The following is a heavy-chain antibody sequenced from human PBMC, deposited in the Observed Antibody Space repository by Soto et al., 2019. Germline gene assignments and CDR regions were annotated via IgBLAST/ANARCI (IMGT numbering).Heavy chain of an antibody. CDR2: IYYSGST. Sequence: QLQLQESGPGLVMPSETLSLTCTVSGGSISSSSYYWGWIRQPPGKGLEWIGSIYYSGSTYYNPSLKSRVTLSVDTSKNQFSLKLSSVTAADTAVYYCARREGGGWKPFDYWGLGTLVTVSS. V-gene: IGHV4-39*01. J-gene: IGHJ4*02. CDR1: GGSISSSSYY. D-gene: IGHD6-19*01. CDR3: ARREGGGWKPFDY.